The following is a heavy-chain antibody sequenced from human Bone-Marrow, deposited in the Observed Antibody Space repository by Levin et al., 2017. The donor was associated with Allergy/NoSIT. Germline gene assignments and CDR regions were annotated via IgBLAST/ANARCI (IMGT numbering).Heavy chain of an antibody. D-gene: IGHD5-12*01. CDR1: GFIVSRHY. Sequence: GESLKISCAGSGFIVSRHYMSWVRQAPGKGLEWLSIVYGDGITYYADSVKGRFIIFRDNSKNTLYLQMNSLTTDDTAVYYCARESGYDRGTGFHWGQGTLVTVSS. CDR3: ARESGYDRGTGFH. CDR2: VYGDGIT. J-gene: IGHJ4*02. V-gene: IGHV3-66*02.